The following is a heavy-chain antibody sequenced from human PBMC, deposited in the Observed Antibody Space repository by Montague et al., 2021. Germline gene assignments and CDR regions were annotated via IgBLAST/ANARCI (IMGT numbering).Heavy chain of an antibody. CDR2: ISTDGSNT. Sequence: SLRLSCAASGFTFSSYRMHWVRQAPGKGLEWVSRISTDGSNTNYADSVKGRFTISRDNAKNTLYLQMNSLRAEDTAVYYCARYKVWEDRRGFEYWGQGTLVTVSA. J-gene: IGHJ4*02. CDR1: GFTFSSYR. V-gene: IGHV3-74*01. D-gene: IGHD3-16*01. CDR3: ARYKVWEDRRGFEY.